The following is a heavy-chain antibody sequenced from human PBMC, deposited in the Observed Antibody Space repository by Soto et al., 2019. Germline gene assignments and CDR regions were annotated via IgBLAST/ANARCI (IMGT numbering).Heavy chain of an antibody. V-gene: IGHV3-23*01. J-gene: IGHJ6*02. CDR1: GFTFSSYA. Sequence: GGSLRLSCAASGFTFSSYAMSWVRQAPGKGLEWVSAISGSGGSTYYADSVKGRFTISRDNSKNTLYLQMNSLRAEDTAVYYCAKLWSGYPTRDYYYGMDVWGQGTTVTVSS. CDR2: ISGSGGST. D-gene: IGHD3-3*01. CDR3: AKLWSGYPTRDYYYGMDV.